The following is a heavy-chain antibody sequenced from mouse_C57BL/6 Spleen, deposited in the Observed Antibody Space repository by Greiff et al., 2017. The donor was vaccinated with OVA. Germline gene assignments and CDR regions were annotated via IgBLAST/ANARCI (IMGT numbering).Heavy chain of an antibody. CDR1: GFSLTSYG. Sequence: QVQLQQSGPGLVQPSQSLSITCTVSGFSLTSYGVHWVRQSPGKGLEWLGVIWRGGSTDYNAAFMSRLSITKDNSKSQVFFKMNSLQADDTAIYDCAKNRDSSGPYYAMDYWGQGTLVTVSS. V-gene: IGHV2-5*01. J-gene: IGHJ4*01. CDR3: AKNRDSSGPYYAMDY. CDR2: IWRGGST. D-gene: IGHD3-2*02.